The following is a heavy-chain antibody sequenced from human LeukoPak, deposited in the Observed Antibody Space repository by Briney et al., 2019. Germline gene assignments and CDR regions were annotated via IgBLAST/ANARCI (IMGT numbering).Heavy chain of an antibody. Sequence: GASVKVSCKASGGTFSSYEISWVRQAPGQGLEWMGGIIPMFGTAKYAQKFQGRVTITADKSTSTAYMELRSLRSDDTAVYYCARDRYYGSGSYRLRSWFDPWGQGTLVTVSS. J-gene: IGHJ5*02. CDR1: GGTFSSYE. V-gene: IGHV1-69*06. D-gene: IGHD3-10*01. CDR3: ARDRYYGSGSYRLRSWFDP. CDR2: IIPMFGTA.